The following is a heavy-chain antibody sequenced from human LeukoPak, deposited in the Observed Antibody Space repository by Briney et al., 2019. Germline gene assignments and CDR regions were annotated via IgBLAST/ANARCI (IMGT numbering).Heavy chain of an antibody. Sequence: ASAKVSCKASGYTFASYDINWVRQATGQGLEWMGWMNPNSGNTGYAQKFQGRVTMTRNTSISTAYMELSSLRSEDTAVYYCARTDGYYDSSGNWGQGTLVTVSS. D-gene: IGHD3-22*01. CDR2: MNPNSGNT. CDR3: ARTDGYYDSSGN. CDR1: GYTFASYD. V-gene: IGHV1-8*01. J-gene: IGHJ4*02.